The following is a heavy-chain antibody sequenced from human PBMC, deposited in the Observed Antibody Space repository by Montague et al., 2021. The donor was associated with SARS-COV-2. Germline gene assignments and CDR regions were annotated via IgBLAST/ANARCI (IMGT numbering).Heavy chain of an antibody. CDR2: MYYSGST. D-gene: IGHD3-3*01. V-gene: IGHV4-59*01. J-gene: IGHJ5*02. CDR3: ARVTSITICGVVGWFDP. Sequence: SETLSLTCTVSGGSISSYYWSWIWQPPGKGKEWNGYMYYSGSTNTNPSLKSRVPISVDTSKNQFSLKLSSVTAAATAVYYCARVTSITICGVVGWFDPWGQGTLVTVSS. CDR1: GGSISSYY.